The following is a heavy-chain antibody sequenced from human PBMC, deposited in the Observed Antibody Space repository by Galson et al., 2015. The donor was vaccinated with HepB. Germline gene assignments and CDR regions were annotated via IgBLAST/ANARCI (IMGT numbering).Heavy chain of an antibody. CDR2: FDPEDGET. Sequence: SVKVSCKVSGYTLTDLSMHWVRQAPGKGLEWMGGFDPEDGETIYAQKFQGRVTMTEDTSTDTAYMELSSRRSEDTAVYYCATVPVHYDILTGYPQWGQGTLVTVSS. D-gene: IGHD3-9*01. CDR3: ATVPVHYDILTGYPQ. V-gene: IGHV1-24*01. J-gene: IGHJ4*02. CDR1: GYTLTDLS.